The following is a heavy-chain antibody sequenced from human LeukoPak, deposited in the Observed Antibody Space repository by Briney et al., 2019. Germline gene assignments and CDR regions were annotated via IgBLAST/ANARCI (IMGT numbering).Heavy chain of an antibody. Sequence: ASVKVSCKVSGYTLTELSMHWVRQAPGKGLEWMGGFDPEDGETIYAQKFQGRVTMTEDTSTDTAYMELSSLRSEDTAVYYCATVLYGSGSYLEVGWFDPWGQGTLVTVSS. CDR1: GYTLTELS. J-gene: IGHJ5*02. CDR2: FDPEDGET. CDR3: ATVLYGSGSYLEVGWFDP. V-gene: IGHV1-24*01. D-gene: IGHD3-10*01.